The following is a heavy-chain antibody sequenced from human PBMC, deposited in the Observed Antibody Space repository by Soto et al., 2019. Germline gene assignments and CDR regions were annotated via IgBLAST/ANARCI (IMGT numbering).Heavy chain of an antibody. Sequence: ASVKVPCKASGYTFTSYAIDWVRQAPGQRLEWMGWINAGNGNTKYSQKFQGRVTITRDTSASTAYMELSSLRSEDTAVYYCARDMGFGLSDYWGQGTLVTVSS. V-gene: IGHV1-3*01. CDR1: GYTFTSYA. CDR3: ARDMGFGLSDY. CDR2: INAGNGNT. J-gene: IGHJ4*02. D-gene: IGHD3-10*01.